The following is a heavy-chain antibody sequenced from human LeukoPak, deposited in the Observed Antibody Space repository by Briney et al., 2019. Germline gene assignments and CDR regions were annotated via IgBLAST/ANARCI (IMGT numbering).Heavy chain of an antibody. CDR2: IYYRGST. Sequence: PSETLSLTCAVYGGSFSGYYWSWIRQPPGKGLEWIGTIYYRGSTYYNPSLKSRVTISVDTSKNQFSLKLTSVTAADTAVYYCARLGRTYYDFWSGPWGQGTLVTVSS. V-gene: IGHV4-34*01. J-gene: IGHJ5*02. CDR3: ARLGRTYYDFWSGP. D-gene: IGHD3-3*01. CDR1: GGSFSGYY.